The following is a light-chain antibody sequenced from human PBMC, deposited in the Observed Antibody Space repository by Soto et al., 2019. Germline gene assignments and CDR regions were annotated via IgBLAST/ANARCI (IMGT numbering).Light chain of an antibody. Sequence: IVLTQSPATLSLSPGERATLSCRASQSVSSYLAWYQQKPGQAPRLLIYDASNRATGIPARFSGSGSGTDFTLTISSLEPEDFAVYYCQQRSNWPTFGQGTRPEIK. V-gene: IGKV3-11*01. CDR1: QSVSSY. J-gene: IGKJ5*01. CDR2: DAS. CDR3: QQRSNWPT.